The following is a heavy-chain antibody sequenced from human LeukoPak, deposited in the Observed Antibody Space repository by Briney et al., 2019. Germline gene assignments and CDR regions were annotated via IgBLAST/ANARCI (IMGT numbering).Heavy chain of an antibody. D-gene: IGHD2-8*02. CDR1: GFTFSSYW. Sequence: GGSLRLSCAASGFTFSSYWMHWVRQAPGKGLVWVSRINTDGSSTSYADSVKGRFTISRDNAKNTLYLQMNSLRAEDTAVYYCARGGRGYAGGGTGWGQGTLVTVSS. CDR2: INTDGSST. V-gene: IGHV3-74*01. CDR3: ARGGRGYAGGGTG. J-gene: IGHJ4*02.